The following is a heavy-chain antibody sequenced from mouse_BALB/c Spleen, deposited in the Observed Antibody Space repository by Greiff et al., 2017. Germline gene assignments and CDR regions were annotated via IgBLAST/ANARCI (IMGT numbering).Heavy chain of an antibody. CDR3: ARGEVPHFDY. D-gene: IGHD2-14*01. J-gene: IGHJ2*01. CDR2: ISDGGSYT. CDR1: GFTFSDYY. V-gene: IGHV5-4*02. Sequence: EVQRVESGGGLVKPGGSLKLSCAASGFTFSDYYMYWVRQTPEKRLEWVATISDGGSYTYYPDSVKGRFTISRDNAKNNLYLQMSSLKSEDTAMYYCARGEVPHFDYWGQGTTLTVSS.